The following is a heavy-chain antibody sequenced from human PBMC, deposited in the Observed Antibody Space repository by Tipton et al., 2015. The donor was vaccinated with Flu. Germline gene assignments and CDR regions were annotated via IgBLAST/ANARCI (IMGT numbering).Heavy chain of an antibody. J-gene: IGHJ4*02. CDR2: VFYTGST. CDR3: ARDLKWSSAYYNPFGY. Sequence: TLSLTCTVSGGSIGSHFWSWIRQSPGKGLEWIGYVFYTGSTHYNPSLKSRVAISLDTSKNQFSLKLTSVTAADTAVYYCARDLKWSSAYYNPFGYWGQGTLVTVSS. V-gene: IGHV4-59*11. CDR1: GGSIGSHF. D-gene: IGHD3-22*01.